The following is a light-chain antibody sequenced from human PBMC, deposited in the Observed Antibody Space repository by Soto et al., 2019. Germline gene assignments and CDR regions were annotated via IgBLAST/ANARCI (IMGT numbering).Light chain of an antibody. CDR3: QQYGRT. V-gene: IGKV3-20*01. Sequence: EIVLRQSPGTLALSPGERATLSCRASQSISSSYLAWYQQKPGQAPRLLIYGASSRATGIPDRFSGSGSGTDFTLTISRLEPEDFAVYYCQQYGRTFGQGTKV. J-gene: IGKJ1*01. CDR2: GAS. CDR1: QSISSSY.